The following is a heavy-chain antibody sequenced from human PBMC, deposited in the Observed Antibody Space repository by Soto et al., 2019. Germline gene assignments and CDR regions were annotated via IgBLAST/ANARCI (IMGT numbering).Heavy chain of an antibody. Sequence: SSGKPTCKDRGCTFTDIDRTSLLQAPGQGLEWMGWISAYNGNTNYAQNFQGRATMTTDTSTSTAYMELRSLRSDDSAFYYGGGGGAMIYFCGQGT. CDR1: GCTFTDID. CDR3: GGGGAMIYF. CDR2: ISAYNGNT. D-gene: IGHD3-16*01. J-gene: IGHJ4*02. V-gene: IGHV1-18*04.